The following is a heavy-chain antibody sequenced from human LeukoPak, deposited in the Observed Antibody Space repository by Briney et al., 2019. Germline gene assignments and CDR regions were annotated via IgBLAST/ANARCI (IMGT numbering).Heavy chain of an antibody. Sequence: PGGSLRLSCTASGFTFSSYSMNWVRQAPGKGLEWVSSISSSSSYIYYADSVKGRFTISRDNAKNSLYLQMNSLRAEDTAVYYCALGDGILTGWAAFDIWGQGTMVTVSS. CDR3: ALGDGILTGWAAFDI. CDR1: GFTFSSYS. J-gene: IGHJ3*02. CDR2: ISSSSSYI. D-gene: IGHD3-9*01. V-gene: IGHV3-21*01.